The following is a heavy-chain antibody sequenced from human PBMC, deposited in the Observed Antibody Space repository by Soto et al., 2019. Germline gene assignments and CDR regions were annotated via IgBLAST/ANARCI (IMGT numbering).Heavy chain of an antibody. J-gene: IGHJ4*02. CDR3: ARADTSGPPYFDY. CDR1: GGSISSGGYS. D-gene: IGHD3-22*01. CDR2: IYQSGST. Sequence: QLQLQESGSGLVKPSQTLSLTCAVSGGSISSGGYSWSWIRQPPGKGLEWIGYIYQSGSTYYNSSLRSRVRLSVDRSKNQFSLKLSSVTAADTAMYYCARADTSGPPYFDYWGQGTLVTVSS. V-gene: IGHV4-30-2*01.